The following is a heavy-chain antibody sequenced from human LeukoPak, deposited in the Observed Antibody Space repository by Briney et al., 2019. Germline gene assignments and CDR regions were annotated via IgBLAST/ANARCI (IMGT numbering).Heavy chain of an antibody. D-gene: IGHD3-16*01. CDR3: ANGGGSYHFHY. CDR2: IYSGGDT. J-gene: IGHJ4*02. CDR1: GFTVSSNY. V-gene: IGHV3-53*01. Sequence: GGSLRLSCAASGFTVSSNYMSWVRQAPGKGLEWVSVIYSGGDTYYADSVKGRFTISRDTSKNTLYLQMNSLRAEDTAVYCCANGGGSYHFHYWGQGTLVTVSS.